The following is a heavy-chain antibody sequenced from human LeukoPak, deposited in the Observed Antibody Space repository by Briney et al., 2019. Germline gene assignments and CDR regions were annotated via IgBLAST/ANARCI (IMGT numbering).Heavy chain of an antibody. CDR3: ARDRKSTWSFDY. J-gene: IGHJ4*02. CDR1: GFTFSDYY. CDR2: ISHDGNNK. V-gene: IGHV3-30*03. D-gene: IGHD6-13*01. Sequence: PGGSLRLSCAASGFTFSDYYMSWIRQAPGKGLEWVAVISHDGNNKHYADSVKGRFTISRDNSKNTLYLQMNSLRPEDTAVYSCARDRKSTWSFDYWGQGILVTVSS.